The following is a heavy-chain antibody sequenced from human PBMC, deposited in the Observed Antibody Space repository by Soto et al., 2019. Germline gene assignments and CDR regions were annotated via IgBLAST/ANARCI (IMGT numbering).Heavy chain of an antibody. J-gene: IGHJ6*02. D-gene: IGHD1-20*01. V-gene: IGHV4-31*03. CDR1: GGSISSGGYY. CDR3: ARARVYNDYYYGMDV. Sequence: SETLSLTCTVSGGSISSGGYYWSWIRQHPGKGLEWIGYIYYSGSTYYNPSLKSRVTISVDTSKNQFSLKLSSVTAADTAVYYCARARVYNDYYYGMDVWGQGTTVTSP. CDR2: IYYSGST.